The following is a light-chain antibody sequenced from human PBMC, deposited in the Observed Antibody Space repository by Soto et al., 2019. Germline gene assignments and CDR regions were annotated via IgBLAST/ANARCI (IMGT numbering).Light chain of an antibody. J-gene: IGKJ4*01. Sequence: DIQMTQSPSSLSASVGDRVTITCRASQSIANYLNWYQQKPGTAPKLLIFAASSLQSGVPSRLSGSGSGTDFTLTISSLQPEDFATYYCQQRSNWPLTFGGGTKVEIK. V-gene: IGKV1-39*01. CDR1: QSIANY. CDR3: QQRSNWPLT. CDR2: AAS.